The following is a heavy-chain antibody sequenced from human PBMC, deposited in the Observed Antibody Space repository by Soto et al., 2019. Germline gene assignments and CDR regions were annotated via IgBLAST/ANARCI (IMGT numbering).Heavy chain of an antibody. CDR3: ARIGYSSSCFDY. CDR2: IKEDGSVR. Sequence: GGSLRLSCAASGFTFSNYWMSWVRQAPGKGLEWVANIKEDGSVRYYVDSVKGRFTISRDNAKSSLYLQMNSLRGEDTAVYYCARIGYSSSCFDYWGQGT. CDR1: GFTFSNYW. D-gene: IGHD6-13*01. J-gene: IGHJ4*02. V-gene: IGHV3-7*01.